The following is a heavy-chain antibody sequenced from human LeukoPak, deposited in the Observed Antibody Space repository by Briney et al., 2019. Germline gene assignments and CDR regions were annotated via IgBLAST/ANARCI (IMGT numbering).Heavy chain of an antibody. CDR2: ISSSSSTI. CDR1: GFTFSSYS. D-gene: IGHD3-3*01. V-gene: IGHV3-48*01. CDR3: AREVNYDFWRKGPSYFDY. Sequence: GGSLRLSCAASGFTFSSYSMNWVRQAPGKGLEWVSYISSSSSTIYYADSVKGRFTISRDNAKNSLYLQMNSLRAEDTAVYYCAREVNYDFWRKGPSYFDYWGQGTLVTVSS. J-gene: IGHJ4*02.